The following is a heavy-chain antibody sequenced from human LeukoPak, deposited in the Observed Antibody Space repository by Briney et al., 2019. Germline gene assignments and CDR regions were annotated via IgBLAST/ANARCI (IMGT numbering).Heavy chain of an antibody. CDR1: GYNINSGYC. CDR2: IYSRGST. Sequence: PSETLSLTCSVSGYNINSGYCWAWFRQPPGKGLEWIGSIYSRGSTYHNRSLRSRLTISIDPSGNQYSLKLRSVTAADAAVYFCASRATVANICFDYWGQGNLVTVSS. CDR3: ASRATVANICFDY. D-gene: IGHD4-11*01. J-gene: IGHJ4*02. V-gene: IGHV4-38-2*02.